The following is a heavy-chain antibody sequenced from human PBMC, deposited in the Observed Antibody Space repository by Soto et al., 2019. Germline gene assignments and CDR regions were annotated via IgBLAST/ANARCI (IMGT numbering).Heavy chain of an antibody. CDR2: ISGSGGTT. Sequence: EVQLLESGGGLVQPGGSLRLSCAASGFTLSSYAMSWVRQAPGKGLEWVSAISGSGGTTYYADSVKGRFTISRDTSKNTLYLQMNSLRAEDTAVYYCAKVERYYYDSSGYHSSPLFWGQGTLVTVSS. CDR1: GFTLSSYA. J-gene: IGHJ4*02. D-gene: IGHD3-22*01. V-gene: IGHV3-23*01. CDR3: AKVERYYYDSSGYHSSPLF.